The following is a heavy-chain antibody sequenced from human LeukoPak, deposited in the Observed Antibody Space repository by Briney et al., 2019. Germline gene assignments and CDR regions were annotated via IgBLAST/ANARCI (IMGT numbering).Heavy chain of an antibody. CDR2: IYPGDSDT. Sequence: GESLKISCQGSGYSFGYIFSTYWIGWVRQMPGNGLEWVGIIYPGDSDTRYSPSFQGQVTISADMSISTAYLQWTSLKASDTAMYYCATSGYYKGHFQHWGQGTLVTVSS. CDR1: GYSFGYIFSTYW. V-gene: IGHV5-51*01. CDR3: ATSGYYKGHFQH. J-gene: IGHJ1*01. D-gene: IGHD3-3*01.